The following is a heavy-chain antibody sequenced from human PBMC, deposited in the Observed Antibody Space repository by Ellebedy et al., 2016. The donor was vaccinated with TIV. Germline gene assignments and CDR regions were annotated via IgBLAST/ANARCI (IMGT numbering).Heavy chain of an antibody. CDR2: INAGKGNT. J-gene: IGHJ4*02. Sequence: AASVKVSCKASGYTFSTYAIHWVRQAPGQRLEWMGWINAGKGNTKYSQKSQARVTITRDTSASIVYMELSSLRSEDTAVYYCARESYSNGWDPPYFDFWGQGTLVTVSS. CDR1: GYTFSTYA. CDR3: ARESYSNGWDPPYFDF. V-gene: IGHV1-3*01. D-gene: IGHD6-19*01.